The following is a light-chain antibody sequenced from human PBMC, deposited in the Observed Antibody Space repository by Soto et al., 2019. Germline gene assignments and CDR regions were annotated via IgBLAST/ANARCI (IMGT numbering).Light chain of an antibody. V-gene: IGKV1-5*01. CDR1: QRIGCW. J-gene: IGKJ1*01. Sequence: DIQITQSTSTRPASVGDRVTITCRASQRIGCWLAWHQQKPGKAPKLLIYDVSALKRGVPPRFSGSGSGTEFTLTISSLQPEDFATYSCKQYDSFSVTFGEGTKVAIK. CDR3: KQYDSFSVT. CDR2: DVS.